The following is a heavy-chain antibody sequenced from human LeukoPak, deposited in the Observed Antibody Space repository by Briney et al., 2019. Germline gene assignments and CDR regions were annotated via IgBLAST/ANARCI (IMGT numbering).Heavy chain of an antibody. CDR3: ARGEGTIFGVVIRNWFDP. J-gene: IGHJ5*02. D-gene: IGHD3-3*01. V-gene: IGHV4-59*01. CDR1: GGSISSYY. CDR2: IYYSGST. Sequence: PSETLSLTCTVSGGSISSYYWSWIRQPPGKGLEWIGYIYYSGSTNYNPSLKSRVTISVDTSKNQFSLKLSSVTAADTAVYYCARGEGTIFGVVIRNWFDPWGQGTLVTVSS.